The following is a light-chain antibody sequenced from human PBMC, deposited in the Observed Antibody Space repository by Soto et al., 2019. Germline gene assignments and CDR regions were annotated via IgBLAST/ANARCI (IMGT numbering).Light chain of an antibody. CDR2: DAS. V-gene: IGKV1-33*01. Sequence: DIQMTQSPSSLSASAGDRVTITCQASQDINNCLNWYQQSPGKAPKLLIYDASNLETGVPSRFSASGSGTDFSFTISSLQPDDIATYFCQQCDDLPLTFGGGTKVDIK. CDR1: QDINNC. CDR3: QQCDDLPLT. J-gene: IGKJ4*01.